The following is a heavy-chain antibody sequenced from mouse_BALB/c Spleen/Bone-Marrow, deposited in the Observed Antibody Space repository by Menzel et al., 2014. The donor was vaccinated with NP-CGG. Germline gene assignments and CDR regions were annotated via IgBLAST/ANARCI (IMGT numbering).Heavy chain of an antibody. J-gene: IGHJ2*01. CDR2: INPSNGGT. Sequence: QVQLQQPGAELVKPGASVKLSCKASGYTFTSYWVHWVKLRPGQGFEWIGEINPSNGGTNYNEKFKRKATLTVDKSPSTAYMQLSSLTSEDSAVYYCTIGGFDYWGQGTTLTVSS. CDR3: TIGGFDY. CDR1: GYTFTSYW. V-gene: IGHV1S16*01.